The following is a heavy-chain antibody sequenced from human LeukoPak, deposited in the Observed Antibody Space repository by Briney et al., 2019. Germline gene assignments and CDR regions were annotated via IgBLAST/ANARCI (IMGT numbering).Heavy chain of an antibody. Sequence: SETLSLTCTVSGGSISTYYWTWIRQPPGRRLEWMGYIYYSGSADYNPSLKSRVTISVDTSKNQFSLKLSSVTAADTAVYYCARHKPSTHPGGPYDYWGQGTLVTVSS. V-gene: IGHV4-59*08. CDR3: ARHKPSTHPGGPYDY. CDR1: GGSISTYY. D-gene: IGHD3-10*01. CDR2: IYYSGSA. J-gene: IGHJ4*02.